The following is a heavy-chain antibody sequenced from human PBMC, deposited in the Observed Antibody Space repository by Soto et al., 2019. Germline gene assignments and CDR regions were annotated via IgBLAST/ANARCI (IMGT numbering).Heavy chain of an antibody. CDR1: GFTLSIYG. CDR3: ARKWAYGDAFDM. J-gene: IGHJ3*02. Sequence: PGGSLRLSCAAPGFTLSIYGMYWVRLALGKGLEWAAVIWYDGSNKYYADSVKGRFTISRDNSKNTLYLQMNSLRAEDTAVSYCARKWAYGDAFDMWGQGTMVAVS. V-gene: IGHV3-33*01. CDR2: IWYDGSNK. D-gene: IGHD3-10*01.